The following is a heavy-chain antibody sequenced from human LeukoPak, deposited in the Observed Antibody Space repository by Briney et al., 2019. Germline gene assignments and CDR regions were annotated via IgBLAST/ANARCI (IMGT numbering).Heavy chain of an antibody. Sequence: GGSLRLSCAASGFTFSSYSMNWVRQAPGKGLECVSSISSSSSYIYYADSVKVRFTISRDNAKNSLYLQMNSLRAEDTAVYYCARSAAAGTFFDYWGQGPLVTVSS. CDR2: ISSSSSYI. CDR3: ARSAAAGTFFDY. CDR1: GFTFSSYS. V-gene: IGHV3-21*01. D-gene: IGHD6-13*01. J-gene: IGHJ4*02.